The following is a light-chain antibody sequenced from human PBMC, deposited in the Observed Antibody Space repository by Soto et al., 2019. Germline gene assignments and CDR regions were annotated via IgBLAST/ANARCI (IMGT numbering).Light chain of an antibody. V-gene: IGLV2-14*03. CDR2: DVS. J-gene: IGLJ1*01. CDR3: SSYRSSSTLYV. Sequence: QSALTQPASVSGSPGQSIPISCTGTSSDVGAYNYVSWYQQHPGKAPKLIIYDVSDRPSGVSDRFSASKSGNTASLTISGLQAEDEADYYCSSYRSSSTLYVFGTGTKVTVL. CDR1: SSDVGAYNY.